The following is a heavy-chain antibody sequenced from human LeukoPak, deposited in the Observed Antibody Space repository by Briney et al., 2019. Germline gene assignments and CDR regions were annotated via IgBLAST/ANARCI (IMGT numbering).Heavy chain of an antibody. CDR1: GFTFSSYA. V-gene: IGHV3-23*01. D-gene: IGHD2-15*01. Sequence: GGSLRLSCAASGFTFSSYAMSWVRQAPGKGLEWVSAISGSDGSTNYADSVKGRFTISRDNSKNTLYLQMNSLRAEDTAVYYCANYGGFDAFDIWGQGTMVTVSS. J-gene: IGHJ3*02. CDR2: ISGSDGST. CDR3: ANYGGFDAFDI.